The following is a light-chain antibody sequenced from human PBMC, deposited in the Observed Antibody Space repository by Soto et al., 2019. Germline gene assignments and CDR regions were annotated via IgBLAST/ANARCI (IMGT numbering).Light chain of an antibody. J-gene: IGKJ1*01. Sequence: EIVLTQSPGTLSLSPGERATLSCRASQSVSGTYLAWYQHKLGQAPRLLIYGASSKASGIPDWFSGSGSGTDFTLTISGLEPEDFAVYYCQQYGSSPRSFGKGTKVAVK. CDR1: QSVSGTY. CDR3: QQYGSSPRS. V-gene: IGKV3-20*01. CDR2: GAS.